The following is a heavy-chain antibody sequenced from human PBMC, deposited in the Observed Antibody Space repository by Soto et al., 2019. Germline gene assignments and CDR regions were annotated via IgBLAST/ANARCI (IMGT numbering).Heavy chain of an antibody. CDR3: ATGCDWSKPFDS. CDR2: INAGNGDT. D-gene: IGHD3-9*01. J-gene: IGHJ4*02. Sequence: ASVKVSCKASGYTVTNYAMHWVRQAPGQRLEWMGWINAGNGDTKYSQQFQGRVTISRDTPATTAYMDLSSLRYEDTAVYYCATGCDWSKPFDSWGQGTRVTVSS. CDR1: GYTVTNYA. V-gene: IGHV1-3*01.